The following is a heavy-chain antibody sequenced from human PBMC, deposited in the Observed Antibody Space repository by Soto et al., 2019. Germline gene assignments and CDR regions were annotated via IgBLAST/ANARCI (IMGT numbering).Heavy chain of an antibody. D-gene: IGHD6-13*01. Sequence: PSEILSLTCTVSGGSISSYYWSWIRQPAGKGLEWIGRIYTSGSTNYNPSLKSRVTMSVDTSKNQFSLKLSSVTAADTAVYYCARQDSSSWSEGWFDPWGQGTPVTVSS. V-gene: IGHV4-4*07. J-gene: IGHJ5*02. CDR1: GGSISSYY. CDR2: IYTSGST. CDR3: ARQDSSSWSEGWFDP.